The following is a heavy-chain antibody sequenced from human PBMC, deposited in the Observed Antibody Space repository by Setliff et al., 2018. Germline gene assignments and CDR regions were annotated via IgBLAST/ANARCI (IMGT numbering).Heavy chain of an antibody. CDR3: AGQPTGTYQWTFDS. D-gene: IGHD1-26*01. Sequence: LSLTCAVSDYSITNNYYWGWIRQAPGKGLEWIGTAHQIGTTFYNPSLKGRVTMSVDTSKSQFSLKLNSVTATDTAVYYCAGQPTGTYQWTFDSWGQGTLVTVSS. CDR1: DYSITNNYY. J-gene: IGHJ4*02. V-gene: IGHV4-38-2*01. CDR2: AHQIGTT.